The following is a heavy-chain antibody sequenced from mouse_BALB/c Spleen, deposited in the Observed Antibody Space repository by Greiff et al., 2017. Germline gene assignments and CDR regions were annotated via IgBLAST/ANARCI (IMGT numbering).Heavy chain of an antibody. CDR1: GFTFSDFY. Sequence: EVNLVESGGGLVQPGGSLRLSCATSGFTFSDFYMEWVRQPPGKRLEWIAASRNKANDYTTEYSASVKGRFIVSRDTSQSILYLQMNALRAEDTAIYYCARVYYDYEFDYWGQGTTLTVSS. V-gene: IGHV7-1*02. J-gene: IGHJ2*01. D-gene: IGHD2-4*01. CDR2: SRNKANDYTT. CDR3: ARVYYDYEFDY.